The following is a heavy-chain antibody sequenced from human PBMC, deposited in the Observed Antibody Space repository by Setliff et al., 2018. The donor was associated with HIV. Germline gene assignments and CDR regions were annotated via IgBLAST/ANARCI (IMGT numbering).Heavy chain of an antibody. D-gene: IGHD3-10*01. Sequence: SETLSLTCAVSGYSISSGYYWGWIRQPPGKGLEWIGSIYHSGSTYDNPSLQSRVSISVDTSKNQFSLKLTSMTAADTAVYYCARHRRPLGNYRDAVDIWGQGTMVTVSS. CDR2: IYHSGST. CDR1: GYSISSGYY. CDR3: ARHRRPLGNYRDAVDI. J-gene: IGHJ3*02. V-gene: IGHV4-38-2*01.